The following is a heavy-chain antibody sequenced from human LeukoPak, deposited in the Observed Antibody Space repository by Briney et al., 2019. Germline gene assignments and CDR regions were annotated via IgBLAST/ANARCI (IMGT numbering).Heavy chain of an antibody. V-gene: IGHV4-4*07. CDR2: IYYSGST. D-gene: IGHD1-1*01. J-gene: IGHJ4*02. CDR3: ARVMRNDFDY. CDR1: GGSISSYY. Sequence: SETLSLTCTLSGGSISSYYWSWIRQPAGKGLEWIGRIYYSGSTNYNPPLKSRVTISVDTSKNQFSLKLRSVTAGDPAVYYFARVMRNDFDYWGQRTLVTVSS.